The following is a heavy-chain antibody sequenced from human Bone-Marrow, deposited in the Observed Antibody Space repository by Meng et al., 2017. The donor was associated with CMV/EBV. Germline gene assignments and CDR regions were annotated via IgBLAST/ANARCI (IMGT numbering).Heavy chain of an antibody. CDR2: ISAYNGNT. CDR1: GYTFTSYG. Sequence: ASVKVSCKASGYTFTSYGISWVRQAPGQGLEWMGWISAYNGNTNYAQKLQGTVTMTTDTSTSTAYMELRSLRSDDTAMYYCARELHGTHYFDYWGQGTRVTVSS. V-gene: IGHV1-18*01. D-gene: IGHD4-11*01. J-gene: IGHJ4*02. CDR3: ARELHGTHYFDY.